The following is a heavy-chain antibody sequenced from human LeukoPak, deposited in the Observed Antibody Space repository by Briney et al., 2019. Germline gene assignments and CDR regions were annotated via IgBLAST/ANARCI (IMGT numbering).Heavy chain of an antibody. CDR1: GGSFSGYY. CDR2: INHSGST. V-gene: IGHV4-34*01. D-gene: IGHD3-10*01. Sequence: ASETLSLTCAVYGGSFSGYYWSWIRQPPGKGLEWIGEINHSGSTNYNPSLKSRVTISVDTSKNQFSLKLSSVTAADTAVYYCARRPISYYYGSGSYYNNWFDPWGQGTLVTVSS. CDR3: ARRPISYYYGSGSYYNNWFDP. J-gene: IGHJ5*02.